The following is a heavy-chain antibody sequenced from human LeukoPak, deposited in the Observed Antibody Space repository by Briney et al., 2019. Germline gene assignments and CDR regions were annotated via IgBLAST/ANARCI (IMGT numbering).Heavy chain of an antibody. D-gene: IGHD6-13*01. CDR3: AKDLSSSWDYFDY. J-gene: IGHJ4*02. V-gene: IGHV3-23*01. CDR2: ISGSGGST. CDR1: GFTFSSYA. Sequence: GGSLRLSCAASGFTFSSYAMNWVRQAPGKGLEWVSGISGSGGSTYYADSVKGRVTISRDNSKNTLYLQMNSLRAEDTAVYYCAKDLSSSWDYFDYWGQGTLVTVSS.